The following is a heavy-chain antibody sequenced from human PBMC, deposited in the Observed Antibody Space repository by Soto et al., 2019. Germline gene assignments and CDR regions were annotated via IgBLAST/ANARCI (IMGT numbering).Heavy chain of an antibody. CDR3: AKGIHKYSGSYYNY. Sequence: GGSLRLSCVGSGFTFSNYWMHWVRQAPGKGLEWVSRVKSDGSSTSYADSVKGRFTISRDNSKNTLYLQMNSLRAEDTAVYYCAKGIHKYSGSYYNYWGQGTLVTVSS. CDR2: VKSDGSST. CDR1: GFTFSNYW. V-gene: IGHV3-74*01. J-gene: IGHJ4*02. D-gene: IGHD1-26*01.